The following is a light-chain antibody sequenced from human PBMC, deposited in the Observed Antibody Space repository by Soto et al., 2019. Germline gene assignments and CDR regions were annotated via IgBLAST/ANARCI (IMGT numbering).Light chain of an antibody. CDR3: SSYTSSSTLVV. J-gene: IGLJ2*01. CDR2: DVS. V-gene: IGLV2-14*01. Sequence: QSALPQPASVSGSPGQSITISCTGTSSDVGGYNYVSWYQQHPGKAPKLMIFDVSNRPSGLSNRFSGSKSGNTASLTISGLQAEEEADDYCSSYTSSSTLVVFGGGTKGTVL. CDR1: SSDVGGYNY.